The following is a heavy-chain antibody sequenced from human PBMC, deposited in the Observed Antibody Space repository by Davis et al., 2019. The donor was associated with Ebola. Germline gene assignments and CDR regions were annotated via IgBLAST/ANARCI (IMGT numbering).Heavy chain of an antibody. V-gene: IGHV3-15*01. CDR3: VKWSYARFDY. J-gene: IGHJ4*02. Sequence: PGGSLRLSCAASGLTFSNAWMSWVRQAPGKGLEWVGRSLGKGHGGAIDYAAPVKGRFTISRDDSKNTLYLQMNSLKTEDTAVYYCVKWSYARFDYWGQGTLVTVSS. D-gene: IGHD1-26*01. CDR1: GLTFSNAW. CDR2: SLGKGHGGAI.